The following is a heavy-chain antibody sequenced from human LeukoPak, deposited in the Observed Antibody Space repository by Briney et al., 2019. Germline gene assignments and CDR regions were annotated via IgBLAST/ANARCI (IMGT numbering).Heavy chain of an antibody. CDR2: IYHSGST. CDR1: GGSISSGGYS. J-gene: IGHJ6*02. V-gene: IGHV4-30-2*01. Sequence: PSETLSLTCAVSGGSISSGGYSWSWIRQPPGKGLEWIGYIYHSGSTYYNPSLKSRVTISVDRSKNQFSLKLSSVTAADTAVYYCARDSPIIFSAAADHYGMDVWGQGTTVTVSS. D-gene: IGHD6-13*01. CDR3: ARDSPIIFSAAADHYGMDV.